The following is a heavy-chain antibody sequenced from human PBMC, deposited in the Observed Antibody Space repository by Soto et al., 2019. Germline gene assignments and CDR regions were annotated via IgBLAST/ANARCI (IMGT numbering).Heavy chain of an antibody. CDR2: INPATGAA. V-gene: IGHV1-2*02. D-gene: IGHD3-3*01. CDR3: AGGGGVGVAGSAAFDM. CDR1: GYPVTAYY. J-gene: IGHJ3*02. Sequence: QLHLVQSGAVVTKPGASVTVSCSASGYPVTAYYMHWVRQAPGRGLEWMGGINPATGAAKYTQTFQGRVSQTRETSTSTVFKELYGRAFGDPAVFYFAGGGGVGVAGSAAFDMWGQGTLVTVSS.